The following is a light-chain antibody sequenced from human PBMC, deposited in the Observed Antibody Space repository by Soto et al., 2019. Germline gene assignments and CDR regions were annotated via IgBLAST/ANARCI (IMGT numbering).Light chain of an antibody. Sequence: EIVLTQSPATLPLSPGERATLSCRASRTVGNFLAWYQQKPGQAPSLLIYDATHRATGIPARFSGSGSGTDFTLTISSLRSEDFAVYYCQQYNNWPRTFGPGTRVEI. CDR1: RTVGNF. V-gene: IGKV3-11*01. CDR3: QQYNNWPRT. J-gene: IGKJ1*01. CDR2: DAT.